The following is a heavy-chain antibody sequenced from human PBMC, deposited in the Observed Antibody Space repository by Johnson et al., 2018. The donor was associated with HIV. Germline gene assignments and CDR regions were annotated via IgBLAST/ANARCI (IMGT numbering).Heavy chain of an antibody. V-gene: IGHV3-48*04. CDR3: AIDYDVLTGTSRGRAFDI. D-gene: IGHD3-9*01. CDR2: ISSSGSTI. CDR1: GFTFDDYG. J-gene: IGHJ3*02. Sequence: EVQLVESGGGVVRPGGSLRLSCAASGFTFDDYGMSWVRQAPGKGLEWVSYISSSGSTIYYADSVKGRFTISRDNAKNSLYLQMNSLRPEDTAVYYCAIDYDVLTGTSRGRAFDIWGQGTMVTVSS.